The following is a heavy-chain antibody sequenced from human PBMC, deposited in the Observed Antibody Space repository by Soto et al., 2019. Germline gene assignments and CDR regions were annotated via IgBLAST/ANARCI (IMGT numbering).Heavy chain of an antibody. CDR1: GGTFSSYA. D-gene: IGHD2-15*01. CDR2: IIPIFGTA. CDR3: ARVVGGKGSYYFDY. V-gene: IGHV1-69*01. Sequence: QVQLVQSGAEVKKPGSSVKVSCKASGGTFSSYAISWVRQAPGQGLEWMGGIIPIFGTANYAQKFQGRVTITADECTSTADMELSSLGSEDTGVYYCARVVGGKGSYYFDYWGQGTLVTVSS. J-gene: IGHJ4*02.